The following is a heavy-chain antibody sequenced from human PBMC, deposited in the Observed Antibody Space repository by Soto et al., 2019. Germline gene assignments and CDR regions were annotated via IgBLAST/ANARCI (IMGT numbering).Heavy chain of an antibody. Sequence: EVQLVESGGGLVQPGGSLRLSCAASGFTVSSNYMSWVRQAPGQGLEWDSVIYSGGSTNYADSVKGRFTIPRDNSTHTPYLQMNSLRAEDTAVYYGEREGVVAAPDWCQGTRVTVSS. CDR3: EREGVVAAPD. J-gene: IGHJ4*02. D-gene: IGHD2-15*01. V-gene: IGHV3-66*01. CDR1: GFTVSSNY. CDR2: IYSGGST.